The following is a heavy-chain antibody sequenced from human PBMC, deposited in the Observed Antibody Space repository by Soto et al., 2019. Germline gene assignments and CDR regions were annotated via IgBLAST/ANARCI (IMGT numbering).Heavy chain of an antibody. CDR1: GFTFSNAW. V-gene: IGHV3-15*01. D-gene: IGHD3-22*01. J-gene: IGHJ3*02. CDR2: IKSKTDGGTT. CDR3: TTDLNYYDSSGYPDAFDI. Sequence: RRLSCAASGFTFSNAWMSWVRQAPGKGLEWVGRIKSKTDGGTTDYAAPVKGRFTISRDDSKNTLYLQMNSLKTEDTAVYYCTTDLNYYDSSGYPDAFDIWGQGTMVTVSS.